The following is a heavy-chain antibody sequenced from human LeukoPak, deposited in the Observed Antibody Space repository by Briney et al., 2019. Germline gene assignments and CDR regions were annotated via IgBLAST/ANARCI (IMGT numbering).Heavy chain of an antibody. V-gene: IGHV4-39*01. CDR1: GDSISSNGYF. J-gene: IGHJ5*02. D-gene: IGHD2-15*01. CDR2: IYYSGNT. Sequence: PSETLSLTCTVSGDSISSNGYFRGWIRQPPGKGLEWIGTIYYSGNTYYNPSLKSRITISVDTSKNRFSLRLSSVTAADTAFYYCARHGNIVVVVAARGFDPWGQGTLVTVSS. CDR3: ARHGNIVVVVAARGFDP.